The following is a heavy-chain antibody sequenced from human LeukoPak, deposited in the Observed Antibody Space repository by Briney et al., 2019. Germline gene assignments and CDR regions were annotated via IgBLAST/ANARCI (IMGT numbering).Heavy chain of an antibody. CDR2: ISSSGTYI. D-gene: IGHD3-9*01. Sequence: GGSLRLSCATSGFTFSDYYMSWIRQAPGEGLEWVSYISSSGTYINSADSVKGRFTISRDYPKNSLYLQMSSLRAEDTAVYYCARQGGDILTGYLDYWGQGTLVTVSS. CDR1: GFTFSDYY. V-gene: IGHV3-11*03. J-gene: IGHJ4*02. CDR3: ARQGGDILTGYLDY.